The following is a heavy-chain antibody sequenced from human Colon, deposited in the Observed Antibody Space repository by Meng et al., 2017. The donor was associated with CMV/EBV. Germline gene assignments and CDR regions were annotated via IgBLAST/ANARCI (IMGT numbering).Heavy chain of an antibody. Sequence: QVQLQQSGPGLVKPSETLSLTWSVSGWSISGYYWNWIRHPAGKGLEWIGRMHTSGTTNYNPSLKSRVTVSLDTSKNQVSLKLTSVTAADTAVYYCARDPEDGWAYFDYWGQGALVTVSS. D-gene: IGHD5-24*01. J-gene: IGHJ4*02. V-gene: IGHV4-4*07. CDR2: MHTSGTT. CDR3: ARDPEDGWAYFDY. CDR1: GWSISGYY.